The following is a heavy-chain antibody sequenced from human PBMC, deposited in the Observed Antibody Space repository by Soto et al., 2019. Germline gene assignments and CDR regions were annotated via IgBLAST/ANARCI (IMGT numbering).Heavy chain of an antibody. J-gene: IGHJ4*02. CDR2: IIPRATT. Sequence: PGGPLRLSCAASGFSFTDYTMNRVRQAPGKGLEWVALIIPRATTYYADPVKGRFTISRDNSKNTVYLEMNSLKSDDTAVYYCAKERIRIQGRFDSWVPGTLVTASS. D-gene: IGHD2-15*01. CDR3: AKERIRIQGRFDS. V-gene: IGHV3-53*01. CDR1: GFSFTDYT.